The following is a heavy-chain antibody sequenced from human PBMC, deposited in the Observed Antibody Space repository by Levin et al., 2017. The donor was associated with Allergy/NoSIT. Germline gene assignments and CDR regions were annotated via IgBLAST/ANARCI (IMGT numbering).Heavy chain of an antibody. Sequence: GASVKVSCAASGFTFSNAWMSWVRQAPGKGLEWVGRIKSKTDGGTTDYAAPVKGRFTISRDDSKNTLYLQMNSLKTEDTAVYYCTAHDIVLSAPYWGQGTLVTVSS. J-gene: IGHJ4*02. D-gene: IGHD2-15*01. V-gene: IGHV3-15*01. CDR1: GFTFSNAW. CDR3: TAHDIVLSAPY. CDR2: IKSKTDGGTT.